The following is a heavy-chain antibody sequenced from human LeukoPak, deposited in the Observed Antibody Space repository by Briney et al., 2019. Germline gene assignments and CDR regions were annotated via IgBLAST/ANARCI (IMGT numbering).Heavy chain of an antibody. CDR1: GGSISSYY. J-gene: IGHJ5*02. V-gene: IGHV4-4*07. D-gene: IGHD6-19*01. CDR2: IYTSGST. Sequence: PSETLSLTCTVSGGSISSYYWSWIRQPAGKGLEWIGRIYTSGSTNYNPSLKSRVTMSVDTSKNQFSLKLSSATAADTAVYYCARGNLAVAAPNWFDPWGQGTLVTVSS. CDR3: ARGNLAVAAPNWFDP.